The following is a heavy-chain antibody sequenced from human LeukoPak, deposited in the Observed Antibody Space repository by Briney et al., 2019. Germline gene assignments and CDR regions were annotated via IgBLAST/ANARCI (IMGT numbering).Heavy chain of an antibody. V-gene: IGHV4-4*07. J-gene: IGHJ5*02. Sequence: SETLSLTCTVSGGSISSYHWSWIRQPAGKGLEWIGRIYTSGSTNYNPSLKSRVTMSVDTSKNQFSLKLSSVTAADTAVYYCARDLRYFDWTSEYNWFDPWGQGALVTVSS. CDR2: IYTSGST. CDR3: ARDLRYFDWTSEYNWFDP. D-gene: IGHD3-9*01. CDR1: GGSISSYH.